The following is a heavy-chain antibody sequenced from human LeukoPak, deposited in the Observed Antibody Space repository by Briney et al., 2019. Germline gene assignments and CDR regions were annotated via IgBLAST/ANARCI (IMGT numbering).Heavy chain of an antibody. J-gene: IGHJ4*02. CDR2: INPNSGAT. D-gene: IGHD3-22*01. CDR1: GYTFTGYY. CDR3: ARADSSGLHYFDY. V-gene: IGHV1-2*02. Sequence: ASVKVSCKASGYTFTGYYMHWVRQAPGQGLEWMGWINPNSGATNYAQKFQGRVTMTRDTSISTAYMELSRLRSDDTAVYYCARADSSGLHYFDYWGQGTLVTVSS.